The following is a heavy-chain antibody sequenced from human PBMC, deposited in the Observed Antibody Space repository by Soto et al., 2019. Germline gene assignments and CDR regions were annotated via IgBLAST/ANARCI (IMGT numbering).Heavy chain of an antibody. V-gene: IGHV4-4*02. J-gene: IGHJ4*02. CDR2: IYHSGST. Sequence: PSETLSLTCAVSSGSISSSNWWSWVRQPPGKGLEWIGEIYHSGSTNYNPSLKSRVTISVDKSKNQFSLKLSSVTAADTAVYYCALSRSVTTSFDYWGQGTLVTVSS. CDR3: ALSRSVTTSFDY. CDR1: SGSISSSNW. D-gene: IGHD4-17*01.